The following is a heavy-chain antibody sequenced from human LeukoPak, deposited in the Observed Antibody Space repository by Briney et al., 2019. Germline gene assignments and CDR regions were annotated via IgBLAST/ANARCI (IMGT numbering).Heavy chain of an antibody. CDR3: AGDYSSASYRLDY. J-gene: IGHJ4*02. V-gene: IGHV4-61*01. CDR1: GGSISSYPISRYS. D-gene: IGHD3-10*01. CDR2: IYYSGST. Sequence: SETLSLTCTVSGGSISSYPISRYSWSWIRQPPGRGLEWIGYIYYSGSTTYNPSLKSRLTISLDTSKNQFSLKLSSVTAADTAVYYCAGDYSSASYRLDYWGQGTLVSVSS.